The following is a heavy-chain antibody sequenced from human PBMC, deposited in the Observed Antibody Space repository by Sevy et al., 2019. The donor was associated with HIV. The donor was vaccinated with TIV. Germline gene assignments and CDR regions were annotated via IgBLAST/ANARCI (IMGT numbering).Heavy chain of an antibody. D-gene: IGHD2-2*01. V-gene: IGHV3-23*01. CDR1: GFTFFSHV. CDR2: LSGSGGTT. J-gene: IGHJ3*01. CDR3: ATGTIDSSTSWVFDV. Sequence: GGSLRLSCAASGFTFFSHVMSWVRQAPGKGLEWVSGLSGSGGTTYYADSVKGRFSISRDNSKNKLYLQMSSLRIDDTAVYYCATGTIDSSTSWVFDVWGQGTMVTVSS.